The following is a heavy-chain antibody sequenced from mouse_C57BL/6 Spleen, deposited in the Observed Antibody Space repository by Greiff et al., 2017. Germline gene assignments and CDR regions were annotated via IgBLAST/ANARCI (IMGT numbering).Heavy chain of an antibody. CDR2: INPSTGGT. V-gene: IGHV1-42*01. CDR3: ARSGSIHWYFDV. Sequence: EVQLQQSGPELVKPGASVKISCKASGYSFTGYYMNWVKQSPEKSLEWIGEINPSTGGTTYNQKFKAKATLTVDKSSSTAYMQLKSLTSEDSAVYYCARSGSIHWYFDVWGTGTTVTVSS. J-gene: IGHJ1*03. D-gene: IGHD2-10*02. CDR1: GYSFTGYY.